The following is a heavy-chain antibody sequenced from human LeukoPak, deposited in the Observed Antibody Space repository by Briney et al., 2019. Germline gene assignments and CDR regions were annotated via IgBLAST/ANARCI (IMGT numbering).Heavy chain of an antibody. Sequence: GASVKVSCKASGYTFTGYYMHWVRQAPGQGLEWMGWINPNSGGTNYAQKFQGRVTMTRDTSISTAYMELSRLRSDDTAVYYCARDNYYYGSSAPDYWGQGTLVTVSS. J-gene: IGHJ4*02. CDR3: ARDNYYYGSSAPDY. CDR2: INPNSGGT. V-gene: IGHV1-2*02. CDR1: GYTFTGYY. D-gene: IGHD3-22*01.